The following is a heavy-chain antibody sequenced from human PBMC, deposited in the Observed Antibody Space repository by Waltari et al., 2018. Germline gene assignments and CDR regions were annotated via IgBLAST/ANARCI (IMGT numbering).Heavy chain of an antibody. CDR2: IYYSGST. J-gene: IGHJ4*02. V-gene: IGHV4-39*07. D-gene: IGHD3-10*01. CDR1: GGSISSSSYY. CDR3: ARFVMVRGLYYFDY. Sequence: QLQLQESGPGLVKPSETLSLTCTVSGGSISSSSYYWGWIRQPPGKGLEWIGSIYYSGSTYYTTSLKSRVTISVDTSKNQFSLKLSSVTAADTAVYYCARFVMVRGLYYFDYWGQGTLVTVSS.